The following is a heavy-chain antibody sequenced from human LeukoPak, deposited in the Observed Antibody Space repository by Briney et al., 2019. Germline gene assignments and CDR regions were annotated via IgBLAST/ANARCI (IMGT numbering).Heavy chain of an antibody. J-gene: IGHJ5*02. D-gene: IGHD3-10*01. CDR1: GGSISSYY. Sequence: SETLSLTCTVSGGSISSYYWSWIRQPPGKGLEWIGRINTSGSTNYNPSLKSRVTMSVDTSKNQFSLKLSSVTAADTAVYYCARDIWQILWFGDNWFDPWGQGTLVTVSS. V-gene: IGHV4-4*07. CDR3: ARDIWQILWFGDNWFDP. CDR2: INTSGST.